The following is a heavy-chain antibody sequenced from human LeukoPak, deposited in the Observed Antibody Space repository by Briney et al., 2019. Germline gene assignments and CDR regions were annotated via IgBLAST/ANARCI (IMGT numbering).Heavy chain of an antibody. D-gene: IGHD3-22*01. CDR1: GYTFTGYY. CDR3: ARENYYDSRMGMDV. V-gene: IGHV1-2*06. J-gene: IGHJ6*02. Sequence: ASVKVSCKASGYTFTGYYMHWVRQAPGQGLEWMGRINPNSGGTNYAQKFQGRVTMTRDTSISTAYMELSRLRSDDTAAYYCARENYYDSRMGMDVWGQGTTVTVSS. CDR2: INPNSGGT.